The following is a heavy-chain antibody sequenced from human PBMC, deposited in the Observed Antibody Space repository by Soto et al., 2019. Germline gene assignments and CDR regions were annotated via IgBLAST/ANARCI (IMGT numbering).Heavy chain of an antibody. CDR1: GFTFSSYA. D-gene: IGHD6-13*01. CDR3: ARGGAAGTPDQYYYYYGMDV. J-gene: IGHJ6*02. Sequence: GGSLRLSCAASGFTFSSYAMHWVRQAPGKGLEWVAVISYDGSNKYYADSVKGRFTISRDNSKNTLYLQMNSLRAEDTAVYYCARGGAAGTPDQYYYYYGMDVWGQGTTVTVSS. V-gene: IGHV3-30-3*01. CDR2: ISYDGSNK.